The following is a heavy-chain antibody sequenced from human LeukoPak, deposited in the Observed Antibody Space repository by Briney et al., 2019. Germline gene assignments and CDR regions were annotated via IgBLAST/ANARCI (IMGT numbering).Heavy chain of an antibody. CDR3: ARATYDFWSGYSSMEIDY. CDR1: GYTFTSYG. D-gene: IGHD3-3*01. CDR2: ISAYNGNT. J-gene: IGHJ4*02. V-gene: IGHV1-18*01. Sequence: ASVKVSCKASGYTFTSYGISWVRQAPGQGLEWMGWISAYNGNTNYAQKLQGRVTMTTDTSTSTAYMELRSLRSDDTAVYYCARATYDFWSGYSSMEIDYWGQGTLVTVSS.